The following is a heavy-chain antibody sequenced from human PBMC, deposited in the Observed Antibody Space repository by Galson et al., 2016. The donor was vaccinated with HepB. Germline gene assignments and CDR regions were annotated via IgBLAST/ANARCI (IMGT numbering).Heavy chain of an antibody. Sequence: SLRLSCAASGFTFSSYTMNWVRQAPGKGLEWVSLITHSSSYIHYADSVKGRFTISRDNAKNSLFLQMNRLRAEDTAVYYCARADYFDSSGYYYPDAFDMWGQGTMVTVSS. CDR3: ARADYFDSSGYYYPDAFDM. CDR2: ITHSSSYI. D-gene: IGHD3-22*01. CDR1: GFTFSSYT. V-gene: IGHV3-21*01. J-gene: IGHJ3*02.